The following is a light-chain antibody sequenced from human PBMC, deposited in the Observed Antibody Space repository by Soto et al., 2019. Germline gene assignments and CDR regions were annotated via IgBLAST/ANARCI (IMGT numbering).Light chain of an antibody. J-gene: IGKJ5*01. CDR3: QQRSYPIT. Sequence: EIVLTQSPATLSVSAGGTVTLSCRASQSIRTNVAWYQQKPGQAPRLLIYDASHRATGIPVRFSGSGSESDFTLTISSLEPEDFAVYYCQQRSYPITFGQGTRLEIK. CDR2: DAS. CDR1: QSIRTN. V-gene: IGKV3-11*01.